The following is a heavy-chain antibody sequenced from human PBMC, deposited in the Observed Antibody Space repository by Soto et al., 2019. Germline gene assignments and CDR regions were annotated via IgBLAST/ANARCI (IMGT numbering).Heavy chain of an antibody. Sequence: SETLSLTCAVSSGSISSSNWWSWVRQPPGKGLEWIGEIYHSGSTNYTPSLKSRVTISVDKSKNQFSLKLSSVTAADTAVYYCARAPGPRRITMVRGVISAFDIWGQGTMVTVSS. D-gene: IGHD3-10*01. CDR3: ARAPGPRRITMVRGVISAFDI. V-gene: IGHV4-4*02. J-gene: IGHJ3*02. CDR1: SGSISSSNW. CDR2: IYHSGST.